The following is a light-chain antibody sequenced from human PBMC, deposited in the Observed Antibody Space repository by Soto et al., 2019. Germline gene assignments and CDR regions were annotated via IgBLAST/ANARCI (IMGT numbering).Light chain of an antibody. CDR1: SSNIGAAYE. CDR2: GDD. Sequence: QPVLTQPPSVSGAPGQTVTISCTGSSSNIGAAYEVHWYQQLPGTAPKLLIYGDDNRPSGVPDRFSGSKSGTSASLAITGLLAEDEADYYCQSYDSSLSGWVFGGGTKVTVL. J-gene: IGLJ3*02. CDR3: QSYDSSLSGWV. V-gene: IGLV1-40*01.